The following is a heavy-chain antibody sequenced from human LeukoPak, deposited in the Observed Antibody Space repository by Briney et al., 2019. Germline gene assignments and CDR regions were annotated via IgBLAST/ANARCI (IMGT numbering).Heavy chain of an antibody. D-gene: IGHD2-2*01. CDR2: IYSGGST. V-gene: IGHV3-66*01. CDR1: GFTVSRNY. Sequence: GGSLRLSCAASGFTVSRNYMSWVRQAPGKGLEWVSLIYSGGSTYYADSVKGRFTISRDNSKNRLYVQMNSLRAEDTAVYYCARGNRYCSSTSCYVWDNWFDPWGQGTLVTVSS. J-gene: IGHJ5*02. CDR3: ARGNRYCSSTSCYVWDNWFDP.